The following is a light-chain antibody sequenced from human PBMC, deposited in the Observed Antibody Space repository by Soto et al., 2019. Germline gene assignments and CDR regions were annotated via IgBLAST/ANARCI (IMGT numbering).Light chain of an antibody. CDR1: RRDVGGYNY. V-gene: IGLV2-8*01. CDR3: SSYVGNDVFV. Sequence: QSVLTQPPSASGSPGQSVRISCTGTRRDVGGYNYVAWYQQHPGKAPKLIIYEVTKRPSGVPDRFSGSKSGNMASLTVSGLQAEDEADYYCSSYVGNDVFVFGTGTKLTVL. J-gene: IGLJ1*01. CDR2: EVT.